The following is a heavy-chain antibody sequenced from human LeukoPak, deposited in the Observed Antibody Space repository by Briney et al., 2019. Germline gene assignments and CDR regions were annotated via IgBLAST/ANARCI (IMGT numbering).Heavy chain of an antibody. CDR3: ARVEGGFGYCTSTSCSTPDY. D-gene: IGHD2-2*02. Sequence: ASVKVSCKASGYTFTSYAMNWVRQAPGQGLEWMGWINTNTGNPTYAQGFTGRFVFSLDTSVSTAYLQISSLKAEDTAVYYCARVEGGFGYCTSTSCSTPDYWGQGTLVTVSS. J-gene: IGHJ4*02. CDR1: GYTFTSYA. CDR2: INTNTGNP. V-gene: IGHV7-4-1*02.